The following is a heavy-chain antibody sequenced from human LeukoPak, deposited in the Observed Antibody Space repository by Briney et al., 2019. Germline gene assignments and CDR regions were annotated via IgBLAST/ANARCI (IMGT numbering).Heavy chain of an antibody. V-gene: IGHV1-8*01. CDR1: GYTFTSYG. J-gene: IGHJ4*02. Sequence: ASVKVSCKASGYTFTSYGISWVRQATGQGLEWMGWMNPNSGNTGYAQKFQGRVTMTRNTSISTAYMELSSLRSKDTAVYYCARAQSSGWCPYYFDYWGQGTLVTVSS. CDR3: ARAQSSGWCPYYFDY. D-gene: IGHD6-19*01. CDR2: MNPNSGNT.